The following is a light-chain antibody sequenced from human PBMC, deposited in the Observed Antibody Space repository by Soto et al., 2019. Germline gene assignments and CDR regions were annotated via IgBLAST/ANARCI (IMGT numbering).Light chain of an antibody. CDR2: KAS. V-gene: IGKV1-5*03. Sequence: DIQITQSPSTLSSSVGDIFTITCRASQGISVWLAWYQQKAGKAPNLLIYKASRLESGVPSRFSGSGSETEFTLTISGLQPGDSATYYCQQYNSYSPTFGQGTKVDIK. J-gene: IGKJ1*01. CDR1: QGISVW. CDR3: QQYNSYSPT.